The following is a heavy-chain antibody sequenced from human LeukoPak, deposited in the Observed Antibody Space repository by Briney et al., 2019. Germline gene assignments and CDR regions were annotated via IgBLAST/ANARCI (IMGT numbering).Heavy chain of an antibody. CDR2: FFYSGST. V-gene: IGHV4-34*09. D-gene: IGHD1-1*01. CDR1: GGSFSGYY. CDR3: ARAPGSAYNAYYFDY. Sequence: PSETLSLTCAVYGGSFSGYYWSWIRQPPGKGLEWMGYFFYSGSTYYNPSLKSRVTISVDTSKNQISLKLSSVTAADTAVYYCARAPGSAYNAYYFDYWGQGTLVTVSS. J-gene: IGHJ4*02.